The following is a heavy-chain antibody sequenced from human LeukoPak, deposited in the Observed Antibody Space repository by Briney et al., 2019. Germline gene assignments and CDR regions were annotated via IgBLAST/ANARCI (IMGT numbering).Heavy chain of an antibody. CDR1: GVSISSSSYY. V-gene: IGHV4-39*01. Sequence: SETLSLTCTVSGVSISSSSYYWGWIRQPPGKGLEWIGNIYYSGSTYYNPSLKSRVTISVDTSKNQFSLKLSSVTAADAAVYYCARLLDYGGNSVAFDIWGQGTMVTVSS. D-gene: IGHD4-23*01. J-gene: IGHJ3*02. CDR2: IYYSGST. CDR3: ARLLDYGGNSVAFDI.